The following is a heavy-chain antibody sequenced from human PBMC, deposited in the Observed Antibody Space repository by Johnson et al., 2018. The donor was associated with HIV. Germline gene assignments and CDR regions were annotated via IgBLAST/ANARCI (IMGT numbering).Heavy chain of an antibody. CDR1: GFTFSSYD. Sequence: EVQLVESGGGVVQPGRSLRLSCAASGFTFSSYDMHWVRQATGKGLEWVSAIGTAGDTYYPGSVKGRFTISRENAKNSLYLQMNSLRAGDTAVYYCARMMYSRGAFDIWGQGTMVTVSS. D-gene: IGHD6-13*01. CDR3: ARMMYSRGAFDI. CDR2: IGTAGDT. V-gene: IGHV3-13*01. J-gene: IGHJ3*02.